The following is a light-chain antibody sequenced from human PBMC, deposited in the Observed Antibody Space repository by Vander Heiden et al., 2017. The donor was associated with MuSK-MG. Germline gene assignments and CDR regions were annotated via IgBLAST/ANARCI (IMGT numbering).Light chain of an antibody. Sequence: QSALTQPASVSGSPGQSITISCTGSSSDVGAYNYVSWYQHHSGKAPKLMIYDVSIRPAGVSNSFSGSKSGNTASLTISGLQAEDEADYYCSSYVRRTNIRVFGGGTRLTVL. CDR2: DVS. CDR1: SSDVGAYNY. J-gene: IGLJ3*02. V-gene: IGLV2-14*03. CDR3: SSYVRRTNIRV.